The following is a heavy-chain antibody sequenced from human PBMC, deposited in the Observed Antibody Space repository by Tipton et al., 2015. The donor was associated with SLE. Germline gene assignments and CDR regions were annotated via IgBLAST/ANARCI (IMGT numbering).Heavy chain of an antibody. CDR3: ARDSGGGYNWFDP. CDR2: VYYSGTT. Sequence: TLSLTCTVSGSSITAYYWTWIRQPPGKGLEWIGYVYYSGTTNYNPSLKSRVTISVDTSKNQFSLKLISAAAADTAVYYCARDSGGGYNWFDPWGQGTLVTVSS. D-gene: IGHD2-15*01. J-gene: IGHJ5*02. V-gene: IGHV4-59*01. CDR1: GSSITAYY.